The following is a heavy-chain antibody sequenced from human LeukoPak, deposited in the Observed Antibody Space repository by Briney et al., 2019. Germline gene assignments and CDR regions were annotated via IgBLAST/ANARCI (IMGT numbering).Heavy chain of an antibody. Sequence: GGSLRLSCAASGFTFSRYWMSWVRQAPEKWLEWVSAISGSGGSTYYADSVKGRFTISRDNSKNTLDLQMNSLRAEDTAVYYCAKEHDSSGYYPGASFDYWGQGTLVTVSS. V-gene: IGHV3-23*01. D-gene: IGHD3-22*01. CDR3: AKEHDSSGYYPGASFDY. CDR2: ISGSGGST. J-gene: IGHJ4*02. CDR1: GFTFSRYW.